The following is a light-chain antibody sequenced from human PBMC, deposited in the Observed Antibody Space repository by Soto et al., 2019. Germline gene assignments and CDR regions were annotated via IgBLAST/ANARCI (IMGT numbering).Light chain of an antibody. CDR3: QQYGGSPIS. V-gene: IGKV3-20*01. J-gene: IGKJ5*01. Sequence: EIVLTQSPGTLSLSPGERATLSCRASQSVSSGLAWYQQKPGQAPRLLISGASNRATGIPDRFSGSGSGTDFTLTISRLEPEDSALYYCQQYGGSPISFDQGTRLEIK. CDR1: QSVSSG. CDR2: GAS.